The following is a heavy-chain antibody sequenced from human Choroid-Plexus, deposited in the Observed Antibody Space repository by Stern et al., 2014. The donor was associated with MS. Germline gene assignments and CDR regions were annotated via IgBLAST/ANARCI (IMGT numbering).Heavy chain of an antibody. V-gene: IGHV1-2*06. CDR3: ARQYCSGGRCHSSAYNYNGMDV. D-gene: IGHD2-15*01. CDR1: GYSFTGYY. J-gene: IGHJ6*02. Sequence: VQLVESGAEVKKPGASVKVSCKASGYSFTGYYIHWVRRAPGQGLEWMGRIDSYSGGAHYAQKFQGGLALTRDTSISTAYMELNSLRSADTAIYYCARQYCSGGRCHSSAYNYNGMDVWGQGTTVTVSS. CDR2: IDSYSGGA.